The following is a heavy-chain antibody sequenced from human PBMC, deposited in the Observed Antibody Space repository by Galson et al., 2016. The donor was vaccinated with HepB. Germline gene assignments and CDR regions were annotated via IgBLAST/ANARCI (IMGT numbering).Heavy chain of an antibody. CDR1: GGSISSSNW. V-gene: IGHV4-4*02. D-gene: IGHD3/OR15-3a*01. J-gene: IGHJ5*02. CDR2: IYHSGTT. Sequence: SETLSLTCAVSGGSISSSNWWNWVRQPPGKGLEWIGEIYHSGTTNSNPSLKSRVTISVDKSKNQFSLNLSSVTAADTAVYYCARDDVETLGFRGLANWFDPWGQGTLVTVSS. CDR3: ARDDVETLGFRGLANWFDP.